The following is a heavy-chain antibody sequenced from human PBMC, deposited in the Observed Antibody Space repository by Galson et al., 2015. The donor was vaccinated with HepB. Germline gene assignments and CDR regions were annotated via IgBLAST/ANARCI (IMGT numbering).Heavy chain of an antibody. V-gene: IGHV4-61*02. CDR3: AREAYSGSYQFDHYYYYMDV. CDR1: GGSISSGNYY. J-gene: IGHJ6*03. Sequence: LSLTCTVSGGSISSGNYYWSWIRQPAGKGLEWIGRIYTSGNTNNNPSLKSRVTMSVETSKNQFSLRLSSVTAADTAVYYCAREAYSGSYQFDHYYYYMDVWGKGTTVTVSS. D-gene: IGHD1-26*01. CDR2: IYTSGNT.